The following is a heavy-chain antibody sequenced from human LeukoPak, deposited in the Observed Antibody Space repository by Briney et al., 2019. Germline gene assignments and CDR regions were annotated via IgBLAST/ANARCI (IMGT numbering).Heavy chain of an antibody. D-gene: IGHD6-19*01. Sequence: PSETLSLTCTVSGGSISSSSYYWGWIRQPPGKGLEWIGSIYYSGSTYYNPSLKSRVTISVDTSKNQFPLKLSSVTAADTAVYYCARDGGYSSGWPPKGISFDIWGQGTMVTVSS. CDR3: ARDGGYSSGWPPKGISFDI. CDR1: GGSISSSSYY. CDR2: IYYSGST. V-gene: IGHV4-39*02. J-gene: IGHJ3*02.